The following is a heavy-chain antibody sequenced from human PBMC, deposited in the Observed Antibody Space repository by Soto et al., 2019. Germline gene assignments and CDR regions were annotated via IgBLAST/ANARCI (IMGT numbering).Heavy chain of an antibody. V-gene: IGHV3-30-3*01. CDR2: ISYDGSNK. J-gene: IGHJ4*02. D-gene: IGHD2-2*02. CDR3: ARDLYGQNDY. Sequence: QVQLVESGGGVVQPGRSLRLSCAASGFTFSSYAMHWVRQAPGKGLEWVAVISYDGSNKYYADSVKGRFTISRDNSKNTLYLQMNSRRAEDTAVYYCARDLYGQNDYWGQGTLVTVSS. CDR1: GFTFSSYA.